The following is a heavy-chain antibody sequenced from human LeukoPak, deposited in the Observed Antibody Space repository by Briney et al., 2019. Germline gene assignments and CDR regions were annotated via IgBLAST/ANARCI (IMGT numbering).Heavy chain of an antibody. CDR2: ITYSGST. D-gene: IGHD3-22*01. CDR3: ARQYYYYSIDS. J-gene: IGHJ4*02. CDR1: GGSISGYY. V-gene: IGHV4-59*08. Sequence: SETLSLTCTVSGGSISGYYWSWIRQPPGKGLEWIDYITYSGSTNYNPSLKSRVTISVDTSKNQFSLKLSSVTAADTAVYYCARQYYYYSIDSWGQGTLVTVSS.